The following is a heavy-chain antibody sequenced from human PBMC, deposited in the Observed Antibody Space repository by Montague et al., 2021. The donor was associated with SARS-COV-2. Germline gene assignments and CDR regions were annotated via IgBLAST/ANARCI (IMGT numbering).Heavy chain of an antibody. CDR1: GGPINGYY. Sequence: SETLSLTCTVSGGPINGYYWSWIRQSPGKGLDWIGYIYYTGNTNYNPSLKGRVTISLDTSKSQFSLRLSSVTAADTAVYSCARLRTGSCVFDYWGQGTLVTVSS. CDR3: ARLRTGSCVFDY. V-gene: IGHV4-59*08. J-gene: IGHJ4*02. CDR2: IYYTGNT. D-gene: IGHD1-26*01.